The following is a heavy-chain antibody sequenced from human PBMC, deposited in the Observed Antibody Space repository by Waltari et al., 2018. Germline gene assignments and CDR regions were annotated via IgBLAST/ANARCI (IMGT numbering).Heavy chain of an antibody. D-gene: IGHD2-15*01. J-gene: IGHJ4*02. V-gene: IGHV3-33*01. CDR1: GSPFSSTS. Sequence: QVQLVQSGGGVVQLGRSLRVSCAASGSPFSSTSMHWVRQAPGKGLEWVASMSSDGIYKYYGDSVKGRYTVSRDNSENTLYLQMNSLRAEDTAVYYCARGGGGHLDYWGQGTPVTVSS. CDR3: ARGGGGHLDY. CDR2: MSSDGIYK.